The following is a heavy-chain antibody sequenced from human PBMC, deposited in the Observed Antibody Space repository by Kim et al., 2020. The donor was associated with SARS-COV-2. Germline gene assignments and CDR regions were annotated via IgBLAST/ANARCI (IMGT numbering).Heavy chain of an antibody. Sequence: GGSLRLSCAASGFTFSSYAMHWVRQAPGKGLEWVAVISFDGSNKYYADSVKGRFTISRDNSKKTLYLQMNSLRAEDTAVYYCARDGNYYDSPGYYYGYYLDYWGQGTLVTVSS. V-gene: IGHV3-30-3*01. CDR1: GFTFSSYA. D-gene: IGHD3-22*01. J-gene: IGHJ4*02. CDR2: ISFDGSNK. CDR3: ARDGNYYDSPGYYYGYYLDY.